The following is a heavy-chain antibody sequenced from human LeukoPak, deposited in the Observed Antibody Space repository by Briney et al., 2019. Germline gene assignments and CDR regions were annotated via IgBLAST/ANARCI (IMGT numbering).Heavy chain of an antibody. V-gene: IGHV1-24*01. Sequence: ASVKVSCKVSGYTLTELSMHWVRQAPGKGLEWMGGFDPEDGETIYAQKFQGRVTMTEDTSTDTAYMELSSLRSEDTGVYYCATVTYYDFWSGYPPYYFDYWGQGTLVTVSS. CDR2: FDPEDGET. CDR3: ATVTYYDFWSGYPPYYFDY. D-gene: IGHD3-3*01. J-gene: IGHJ4*02. CDR1: GYTLTELS.